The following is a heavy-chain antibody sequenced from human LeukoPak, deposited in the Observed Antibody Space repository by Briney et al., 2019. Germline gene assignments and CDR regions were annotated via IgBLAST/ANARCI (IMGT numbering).Heavy chain of an antibody. V-gene: IGHV3-30-3*01. CDR2: ISYDGSNK. D-gene: IGHD1-26*01. Sequence: GGSLRLSCAASGFTFSSYAMHWVRQAPGKGLEWVAVISYDGSNKYYADSVKGRFTISRDNSKNTLYLQMNSLRAEDTAVYYCARDLGAFSGSYTYWGQGTLVTVSS. CDR1: GFTFSSYA. J-gene: IGHJ4*02. CDR3: ARDLGAFSGSYTY.